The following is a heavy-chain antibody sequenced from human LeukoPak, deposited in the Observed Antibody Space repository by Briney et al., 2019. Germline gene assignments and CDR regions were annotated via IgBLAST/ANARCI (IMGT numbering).Heavy chain of an antibody. CDR3: ARGLGGGSGYEIIRAWWD. J-gene: IGHJ4*02. CDR2: IYYSGST. Sequence: SETLSLTCTVSGGSISSYYWSWIRQPPGKGLEWIGYIYYSGSTNYNSSFKSRVTISIDTSKNQFSLKLSSVTAADTAVYYCARGLGGGSGYEIIRAWWDWGQGTLVTVSS. V-gene: IGHV4-59*12. D-gene: IGHD5-12*01. CDR1: GGSISSYY.